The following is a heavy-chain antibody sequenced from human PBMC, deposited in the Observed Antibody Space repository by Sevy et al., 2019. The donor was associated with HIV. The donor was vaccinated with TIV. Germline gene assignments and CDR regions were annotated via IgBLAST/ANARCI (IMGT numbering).Heavy chain of an antibody. Sequence: GGSLRLSCAASGFTFSNAWMSWVRQAPGKGLEWVGRIKSKTDGGTTDYAPPVKGRFTITREDSTNTLYLQMNSLKNEDTAVYYCSLNTRGSSGAFDYWGQGALVTVSS. J-gene: IGHJ4*02. D-gene: IGHD3-22*01. CDR3: SLNTRGSSGAFDY. CDR1: GFTFSNAW. CDR2: IKSKTDGGTT. V-gene: IGHV3-15*01.